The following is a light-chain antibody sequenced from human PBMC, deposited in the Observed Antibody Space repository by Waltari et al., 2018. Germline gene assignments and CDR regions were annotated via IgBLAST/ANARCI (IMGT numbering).Light chain of an antibody. CDR1: SGSIASNY. CDR3: QSYDSDSVI. J-gene: IGLJ2*01. CDR2: AED. V-gene: IGLV6-57*01. Sequence: FLLTQPHSVSDSPGKTVTISCTRSSGSIASNYVQWNHQRPGSSPTTVIDAEDQRPSGVPDRFSGSIDSSSNSASLTISGLKTEDEADYYCQSYDSDSVIFGGGTKLTVL.